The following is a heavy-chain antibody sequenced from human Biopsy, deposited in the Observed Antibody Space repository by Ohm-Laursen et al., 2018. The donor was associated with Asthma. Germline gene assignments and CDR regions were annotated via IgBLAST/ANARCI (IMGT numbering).Heavy chain of an antibody. CDR1: GFAFRTYG. J-gene: IGHJ4*02. CDR3: ARATVAAAGND. CDR2: ISYDGHNQ. Sequence: SLRLSCTASGFAFRTYGMHWVRQTPGKGLEWLSSISYDGHNQHYADSVKGRFTISRDNSKNTVSLEMNSLRRDDTAVYFCARATVAAAGNDWGQGTLVTVSS. V-gene: IGHV3-30*05. D-gene: IGHD6-13*01.